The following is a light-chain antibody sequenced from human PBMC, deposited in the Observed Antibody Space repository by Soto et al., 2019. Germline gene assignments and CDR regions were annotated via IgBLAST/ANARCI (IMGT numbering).Light chain of an antibody. CDR2: GAS. CDR1: QSVNSN. CDR3: QQYNNWYT. V-gene: IGKV3-15*01. Sequence: EVVMTQSPATLSASPGERATLSCRASQSVNSNLAWYQQKPGQAPRLLIYGASTRATGVPARFTGSGFVTEFTLAISSLQSEDFAVYYCQQYNNWYTFGQGTKLEIK. J-gene: IGKJ2*01.